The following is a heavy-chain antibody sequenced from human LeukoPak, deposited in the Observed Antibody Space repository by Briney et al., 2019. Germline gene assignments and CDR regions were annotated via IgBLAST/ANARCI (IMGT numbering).Heavy chain of an antibody. CDR2: IYSSGST. D-gene: IGHD3-16*02. CDR1: GGSISSYY. CDR3: ARHIVGRLDY. J-gene: IGHJ4*02. Sequence: SETLSLTCTVSGGSISSYYWSWIRQPAGKGLEWIGRIYSSGSTNSNPSLKSRLIMSVDTSKNQFSLKLNSATAADTAVYYCARHIVGRLDYWGQGTLVTVSS. V-gene: IGHV4-4*07.